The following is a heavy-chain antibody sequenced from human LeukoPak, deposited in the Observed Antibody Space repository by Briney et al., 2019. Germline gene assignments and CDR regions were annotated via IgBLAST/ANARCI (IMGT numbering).Heavy chain of an antibody. CDR1: GGSISSSSYY. CDR3: VRHDGRGGATMGAFDS. D-gene: IGHD5-12*01. J-gene: IGHJ5*01. Sequence: SETLSLTCTVSGGSISSSSYYWGWIRQPPGKGLEWIGSIYYSGSTYYDPSLKSRVTISVDTSANHFSLQLNSVTAADTAVYYCVRHDGRGGATMGAFDSWGQGPLVTVSS. V-gene: IGHV4-39*01. CDR2: IYYSGST.